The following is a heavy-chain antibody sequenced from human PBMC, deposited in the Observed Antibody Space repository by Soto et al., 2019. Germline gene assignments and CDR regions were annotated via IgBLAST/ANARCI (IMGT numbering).Heavy chain of an antibody. CDR2: ITGSGSHS. CDR3: AKGTSSEFLLSFDD. D-gene: IGHD3-10*01. Sequence: GSLRLSCAASGFTFSSYGMTWVRQPPGKGLEWVSVITGSGSHSYYADSVKGRFTISRDNSRNTLFLQMDSLRADDTAVYFCAKGTSSEFLLSFDDWGHGTLVTVSS. V-gene: IGHV3-23*01. J-gene: IGHJ4*01. CDR1: GFTFSSYG.